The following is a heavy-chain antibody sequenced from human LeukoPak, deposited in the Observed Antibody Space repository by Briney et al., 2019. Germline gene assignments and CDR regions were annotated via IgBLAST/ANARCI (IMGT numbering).Heavy chain of an antibody. J-gene: IGHJ4*02. CDR3: ARVGPYNWNDSGFDY. V-gene: IGHV1-18*01. Sequence: VASVKVFCKASGYTFTSYGISWVRQAPGQGLEWMGWISAYNGNTNYAQKLQGRVTMTTDTSTSTAYMELRSLRSDDTAVYYCARVGPYNWNDSGFDYWGQGTLVTVSS. D-gene: IGHD1-20*01. CDR2: ISAYNGNT. CDR1: GYTFTSYG.